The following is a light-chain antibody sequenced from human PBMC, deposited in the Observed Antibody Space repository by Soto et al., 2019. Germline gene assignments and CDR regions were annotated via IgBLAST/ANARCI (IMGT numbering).Light chain of an antibody. V-gene: IGKV3-20*01. CDR1: QSLDSTS. CDR2: GAS. CDR3: QRSGTSPPYI. Sequence: EVVLTQSPGTLSLSPGERATLSCRASQSLDSTSLAWYQQKPGQSPRLVIYGASRRATGIPDRFSCSGSGTDFILTIDRLEPEDFAVYYCQRSGTSPPYIFGAGTRLDIK. J-gene: IGKJ2*01.